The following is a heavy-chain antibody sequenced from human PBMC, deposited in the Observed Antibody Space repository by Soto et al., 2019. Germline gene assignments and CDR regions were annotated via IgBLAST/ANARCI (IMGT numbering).Heavy chain of an antibody. CDR3: ARDFLQEDFWSGLDY. Sequence: ASVKVSCKASGYTFTSYAMRWVRQAPGQRLEWMGWINAGNGNTKYSQKFQGRVTITRDTSASTAYMELSSLRSEDTAVYYCARDFLQEDFWSGLDYWGQGTLVTVSS. D-gene: IGHD3-3*01. CDR1: GYTFTSYA. V-gene: IGHV1-3*01. CDR2: INAGNGNT. J-gene: IGHJ4*02.